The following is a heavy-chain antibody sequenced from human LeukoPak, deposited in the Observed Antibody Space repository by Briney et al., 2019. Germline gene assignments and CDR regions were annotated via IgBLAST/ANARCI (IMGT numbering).Heavy chain of an antibody. CDR3: ASEPSSGFSLFYYYGMDV. D-gene: IGHD6-19*01. V-gene: IGHV3-53*01. J-gene: IGHJ6*02. Sequence: PGGSLRLSCAASGFTVSSNYLTWVRQAPGKGLEWVSVIYSGGSTFYADSVEGRFTISRDNSKNTVFLHMNRLRAEDTAVYYCASEPSSGFSLFYYYGMDVWGQGTTVTVSS. CDR1: GFTVSSNY. CDR2: IYSGGST.